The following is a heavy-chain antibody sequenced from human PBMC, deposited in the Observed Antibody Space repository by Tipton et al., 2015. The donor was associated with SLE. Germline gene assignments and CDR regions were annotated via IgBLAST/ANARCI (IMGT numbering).Heavy chain of an antibody. CDR1: GGSISSHY. D-gene: IGHD6-13*01. V-gene: IGHV3-53*01. J-gene: IGHJ4*02. Sequence: LSLTCTVSGGSISSHYMSWVRQAPGKGLEWVSVIYSGGSTYYADSVKGRFTISRDNSKNTLYLQMNSLRAEDTAVYYCAKSALSLVAAADHFDYWGQGTLVTVSS. CDR3: AKSALSLVAAADHFDY. CDR2: IYSGGST.